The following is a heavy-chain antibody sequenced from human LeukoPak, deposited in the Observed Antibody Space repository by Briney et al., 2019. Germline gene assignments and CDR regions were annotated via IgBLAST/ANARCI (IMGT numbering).Heavy chain of an antibody. J-gene: IGHJ5*02. CDR2: IIGGDMTT. D-gene: IGHD3-9*01. CDR3: AKDLRDYDILTGSDWFDP. CDR1: GFTFSSYD. V-gene: IGHV3-23*01. Sequence: PGGSLRLSCAASGFTFSSYDMSWVRQAPGKGLEWVSTIIGGDMTTFYADSVKGRFTISRDNSKNTLYLQMNSLRAEDTAVYYCAKDLRDYDILTGSDWFDPWGQGTLVTVSS.